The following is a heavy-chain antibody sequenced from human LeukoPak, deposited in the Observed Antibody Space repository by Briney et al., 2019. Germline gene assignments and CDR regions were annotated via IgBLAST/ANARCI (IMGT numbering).Heavy chain of an antibody. CDR2: ISAYNGNT. V-gene: IGHV1-18*01. CDR1: GYTFTSYG. Sequence: ASVKVSCKASGYTFTSYGISWVRPAPGQGLEWMGWISAYNGNTNYAQKLQGRVTMTTDTSTSTAYMELRSLRSDDTAVYYCARSLWFGESYYMDVWGKGTTVTVSS. D-gene: IGHD3-10*01. J-gene: IGHJ6*03. CDR3: ARSLWFGESYYMDV.